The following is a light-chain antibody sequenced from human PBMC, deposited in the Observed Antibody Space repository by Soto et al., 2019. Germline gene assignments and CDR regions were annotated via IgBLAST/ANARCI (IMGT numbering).Light chain of an antibody. CDR1: QGISSY. V-gene: IGKV1-8*01. CDR2: AAS. Sequence: AIRMTQSPSSFSASTVDRVTITCRASQGISSYLAWYQQKPGKAPKLLIYAASTLQSGVPSRFSGSGSGTDFTLTISCLQPDDFATYYCQQYNSYTWTFGQGTKVDIK. CDR3: QQYNSYTWT. J-gene: IGKJ1*01.